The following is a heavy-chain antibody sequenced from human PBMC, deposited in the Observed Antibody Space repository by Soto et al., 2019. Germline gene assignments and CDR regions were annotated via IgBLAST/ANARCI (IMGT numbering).Heavy chain of an antibody. CDR2: INPSGGST. CDR1: GYTFTSYY. Sequence: QVQLVQSGAEVKKPGASVKVSCKASGYTFTSYYMHWVRQAPGQGLEWMGIINPSGGSTSYAQKFQGRVTMTRDTSTSTVYMELSSLRSEDTAVYYCARDGPSGKAFVVVAADYYYGMDVWGQGTTVTVSS. V-gene: IGHV1-46*01. J-gene: IGHJ6*02. CDR3: ARDGPSGKAFVVVAADYYYGMDV. D-gene: IGHD2-15*01.